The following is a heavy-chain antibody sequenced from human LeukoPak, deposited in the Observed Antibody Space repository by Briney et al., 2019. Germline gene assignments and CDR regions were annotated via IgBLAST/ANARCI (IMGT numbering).Heavy chain of an antibody. CDR3: ARGHCSGGSCYYGMDV. Sequence: SVKVSCKASGGTFSSYAISWVRQAPGQGLEWMGRIIPILGIANYAQKFQGRVTITADKSTSTAYMELSSLRSEDTAVYYCARGHCSGGSCYYGMDVWGQGTTVTVYS. V-gene: IGHV1-69*04. D-gene: IGHD2-15*01. J-gene: IGHJ6*02. CDR1: GGTFSSYA. CDR2: IIPILGIA.